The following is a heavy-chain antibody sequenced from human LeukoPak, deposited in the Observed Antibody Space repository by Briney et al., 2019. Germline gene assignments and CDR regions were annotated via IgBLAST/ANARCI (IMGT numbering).Heavy chain of an antibody. CDR3: ARDTQYYYGSGCYCDY. CDR1: GFPFNVQT. D-gene: IGHD3-10*01. CDR2: MREDGREI. V-gene: IGHV3-7*01. J-gene: IGHJ4*02. Sequence: GGSLRLSCAASGFPFNVQTMSWVRQAPGKGLDWVASMREDGREIYYVDSAKGRFTISRDNPKNSLYLQMNFLRAEDTAVYYCARDTQYYYGSGCYCDYWGQGTLVTVSS.